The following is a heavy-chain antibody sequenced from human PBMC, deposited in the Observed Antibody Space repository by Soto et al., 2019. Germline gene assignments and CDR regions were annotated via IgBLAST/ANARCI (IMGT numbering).Heavy chain of an antibody. CDR1: GYSFTSYW. V-gene: IGHV5-51*01. Sequence: GESLKISCKGSGYSFTSYWIGWVRQMPGKGLEWMGIIYPGDSDTRYSPSFQGQVTISADKSISTAYLQWSSLKASDTAMYYCARRAYSSGWYTFDCRGQGSLGTVSS. CDR3: ARRAYSSGWYTFDC. CDR2: IYPGDSDT. J-gene: IGHJ4*02. D-gene: IGHD6-19*01.